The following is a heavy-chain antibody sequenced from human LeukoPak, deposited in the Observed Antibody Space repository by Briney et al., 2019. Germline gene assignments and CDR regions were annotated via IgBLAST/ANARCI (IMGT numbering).Heavy chain of an antibody. D-gene: IGHD3-22*01. V-gene: IGHV3-30*04. CDR1: GFTFSSYA. J-gene: IGHJ6*02. Sequence: GGSLRLSCAASGFTFSSYAMHWVRQAPGKGLEWVAVISYDGSNKYYADSVKGRSTISRDNSKNTLCLQMNSLRAEDTAVYYCARDRKYYDSSGYYLYYYYYGMDVWGQGTTVTVSS. CDR2: ISYDGSNK. CDR3: ARDRKYYDSSGYYLYYYYYGMDV.